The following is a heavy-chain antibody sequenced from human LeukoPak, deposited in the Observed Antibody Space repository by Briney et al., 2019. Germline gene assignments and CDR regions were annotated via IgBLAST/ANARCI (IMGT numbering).Heavy chain of an antibody. J-gene: IGHJ3*02. D-gene: IGHD1-26*01. CDR2: FDPEDGET. CDR1: GYTLTELS. CDR3: ATPSGSYAGDAFDI. Sequence: VASVKVSCEVSGYTLTELSMHWVRQAPGKGLEWMGGFDPEDGETIYPQKFQGGVTMTEDTSTDTAYMELSSLRSEDTAVYYCATPSGSYAGDAFDIWGQGTMVTVSS. V-gene: IGHV1-24*01.